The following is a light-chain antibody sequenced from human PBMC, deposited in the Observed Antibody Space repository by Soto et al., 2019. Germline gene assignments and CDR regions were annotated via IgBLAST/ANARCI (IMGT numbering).Light chain of an antibody. CDR2: DDD. V-gene: IGLV1-51*01. CDR1: ISNIGGNS. Sequence: QSVLTQPASVSAAPGQRVTISCSGSISNIGGNSVSWYQQPPGTAPKLLIYDDDKRPSGIPDRFSGSKSGTSATLGITGFQTGDEADYYCGSWDSSLSAYVFGTGTKVTVL. CDR3: GSWDSSLSAYV. J-gene: IGLJ1*01.